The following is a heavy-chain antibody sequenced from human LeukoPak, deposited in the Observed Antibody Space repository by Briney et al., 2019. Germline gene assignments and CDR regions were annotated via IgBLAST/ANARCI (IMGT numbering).Heavy chain of an antibody. CDR1: GFTFSSYE. V-gene: IGHV3-48*03. J-gene: IGHJ5*02. CDR3: ARDPEGSTVLYNWFDP. CDR2: ISSSGNTI. Sequence: GGSLRLSCAASGFTFSSYEMNWVRQAPGKGLEWVSYISSSGNTIYYADSVKGRFTISRDNAKNSLYLQMNSLRAEDTAVYYCARDPEGSTVLYNWFDPWGQGTLVTVSS. D-gene: IGHD3-10*01.